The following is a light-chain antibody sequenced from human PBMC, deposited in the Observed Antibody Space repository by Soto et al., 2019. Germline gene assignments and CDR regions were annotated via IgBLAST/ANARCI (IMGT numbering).Light chain of an antibody. CDR3: QQYNNWPRT. CDR1: QSVTSN. Sequence: EIVMTQSPATLSVSPGERDTLSCSASQSVTSNFAWYQQKPGQAPRLLIYGASTRATGIPARFSGSGSGTEFTLTISSLQSEDFAVYYCQQYNNWPRTFGQGTKVEIK. V-gene: IGKV3-15*01. J-gene: IGKJ1*01. CDR2: GAS.